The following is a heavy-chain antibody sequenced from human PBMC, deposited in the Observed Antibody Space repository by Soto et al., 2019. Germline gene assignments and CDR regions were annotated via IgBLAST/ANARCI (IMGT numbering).Heavy chain of an antibody. D-gene: IGHD3-22*01. CDR1: GGSISGRC. CDR3: AKSHYDSSGYYIIDH. J-gene: IGHJ5*02. CDR2: FCYTGST. Sequence: SETLSLTCTVSGGSISGRCWSWVRQSPGKGLEWVGYFCYTGSTNYNPSLKSRVTISVDRSKTQCSLKLTSVTAADTAVYYCAKSHYDSSGYYIIDHWGQGTLVTVSS. V-gene: IGHV4-59*01.